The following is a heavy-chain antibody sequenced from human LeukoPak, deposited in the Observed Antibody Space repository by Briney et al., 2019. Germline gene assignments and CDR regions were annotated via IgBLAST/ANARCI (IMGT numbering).Heavy chain of an antibody. V-gene: IGHV3-43D*03. CDR3: AKDSPRGSHYYGSGSYPDY. CDR1: GFTFDDYA. CDR2: ISWDGGST. D-gene: IGHD3-10*01. Sequence: PGGSLRLSCAASGFTFDDYAMHWVRQAPGKGLEWVSLISWDGGSTYYADSVKGRFTISRDNSKNSLYLQMNSLRAEDTALYYCAKDSPRGSHYYGSGSYPDYWGQGTLVTVSS. J-gene: IGHJ4*02.